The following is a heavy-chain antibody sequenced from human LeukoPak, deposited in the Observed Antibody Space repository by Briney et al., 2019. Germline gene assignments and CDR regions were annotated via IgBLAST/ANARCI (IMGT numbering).Heavy chain of an antibody. Sequence: SETLSLTCSVPGGSISGYYWSWIRQPPGKGLEWIGHIYTSGSTNYNPSLKSRLTISVDTSKNQFSLQLTSVSAADTAVYYCARHKAYSGYDFLDYWGQGTLVTVSS. CDR2: IYTSGST. V-gene: IGHV4-4*09. CDR1: GGSISGYY. CDR3: ARHKAYSGYDFLDY. J-gene: IGHJ4*02. D-gene: IGHD5-12*01.